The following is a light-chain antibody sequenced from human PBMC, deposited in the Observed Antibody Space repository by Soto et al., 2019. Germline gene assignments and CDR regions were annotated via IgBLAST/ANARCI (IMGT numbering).Light chain of an antibody. CDR2: GPS. CDR1: SPNIGAGYE. V-gene: IGLV1-40*01. J-gene: IGLJ2*01. CDR3: QSYDSSLTTVV. Sequence: QSVLTQPPSVSGAPGQRVTISCTGSSPNIGAGYEVHWYQQLPGTAPKLLIYGPSRRPSGVPDRFSGSKSGTSASLAITWLQAEDEADYYCQSYDSSLTTVVFGGGTKLTVL.